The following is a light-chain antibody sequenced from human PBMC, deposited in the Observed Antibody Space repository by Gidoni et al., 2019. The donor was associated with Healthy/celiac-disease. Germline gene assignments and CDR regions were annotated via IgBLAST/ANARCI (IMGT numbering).Light chain of an antibody. J-gene: IGKJ1*01. CDR1: QSLVHSNGYNY. CDR2: LGS. CDR3: MQALQTPGWT. Sequence: DIVMTQSPLSLPVTPGEPASISCRSSQSLVHSNGYNYLDWYLQQPGQSPQLLIYLGSNRASGVPDRFSGSGSGTEFTLKISRVEAEDVGVYYCMQALQTPGWTFGQGTKVEIK. V-gene: IGKV2-28*01.